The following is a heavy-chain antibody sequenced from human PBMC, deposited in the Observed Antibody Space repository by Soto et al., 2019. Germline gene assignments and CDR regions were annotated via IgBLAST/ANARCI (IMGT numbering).Heavy chain of an antibody. CDR3: AREPPYCRGGSCSITGDAYDI. Sequence: EVQLVESGGGLVQPGGSLRLSCTASGFIVSDTYVNWVRQAPGKGLEWVSVISNRGDTHYADSVRGRFSLSRDISDNTLHLQMNNVRVEDTAVDYCAREPPYCRGGSCSITGDAYDIWGQGTMVTVSS. CDR2: ISNRGDT. D-gene: IGHD2-15*01. V-gene: IGHV3-66*01. CDR1: GFIVSDTY. J-gene: IGHJ3*02.